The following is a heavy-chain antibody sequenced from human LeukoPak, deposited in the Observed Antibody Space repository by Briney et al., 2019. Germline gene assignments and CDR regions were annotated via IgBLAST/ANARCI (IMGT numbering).Heavy chain of an antibody. CDR2: IYNSENT. CDR1: GDSISSSSYC. CDR3: ARHSRSGYIGYENAFDI. D-gene: IGHD5-12*01. V-gene: IGHV4-39*01. J-gene: IGHJ3*02. Sequence: SETLSLTCTVSGDSISSSSYCWDWIRQPPGKGLEWIGNIYNSENTHYNPSLKTRITMSVDTSKNQFSLKLNSVTAADTGIYYCARHSRSGYIGYENAFDIWGQGTMVTVSS.